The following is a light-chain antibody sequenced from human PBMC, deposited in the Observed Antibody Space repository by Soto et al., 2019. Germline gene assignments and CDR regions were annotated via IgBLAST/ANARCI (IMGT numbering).Light chain of an antibody. V-gene: IGKV1-39*02. CDR2: AAS. J-gene: IGKJ4*01. CDR3: QEYNYWHPIT. Sequence: DIQMTQSPSSLSASVGDRVTITCRSSQSISSYLNWYQQKPGKAPKLLIYAASSLQSGVPSRFSGSGSGTELTLTITSLQSEDSAVYYCQEYNYWHPITFGGGTKVDTK. CDR1: QSISSY.